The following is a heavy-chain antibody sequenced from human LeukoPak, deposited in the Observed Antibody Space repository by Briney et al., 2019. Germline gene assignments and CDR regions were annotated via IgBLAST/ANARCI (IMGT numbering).Heavy chain of an antibody. CDR1: GFIFSSYA. CDR3: ARPTGVRWNYGMDV. Sequence: GGSLRLSCAASGFIFSSYAMSWVRQAPGKGLEWVSAISGGGSGGSTHYADSVKGRFTISRDNSKNTLYLQMNSLRAEDTAVYYCARPTGVRWNYGMDVWGQGTTVTVSS. CDR2: ISGGGSGGST. J-gene: IGHJ6*02. V-gene: IGHV3-23*01. D-gene: IGHD7-27*01.